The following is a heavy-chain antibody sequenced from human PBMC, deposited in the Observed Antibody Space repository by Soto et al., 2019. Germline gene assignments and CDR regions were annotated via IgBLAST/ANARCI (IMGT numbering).Heavy chain of an antibody. D-gene: IGHD3-22*01. CDR1: GFTFSDYD. CDR2: ISSSDNII. Sequence: QVQLVESGGGLVKPGGSLRLSCAASGFTFSDYDMSWIRQAPGKGLEWVSYISSSDNIIYYADSVKGRFSISRDNANNSLYLQMNSLRAEDTAVDDCASDRGYYDSSGYFDYWGQVTLVTVSS. J-gene: IGHJ4*02. V-gene: IGHV3-11*01. CDR3: ASDRGYYDSSGYFDY.